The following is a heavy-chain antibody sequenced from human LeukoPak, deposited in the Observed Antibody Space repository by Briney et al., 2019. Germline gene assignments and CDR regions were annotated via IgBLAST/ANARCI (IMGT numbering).Heavy chain of an antibody. CDR3: AKVGRYFDSYYCDY. V-gene: IGHV3-23*01. J-gene: IGHJ4*02. D-gene: IGHD3-9*01. Sequence: QTGGSLRLSCAASGFTFSSYGMSWVRQAPGKGLEWVLAISGSGGSTYYADSVKGRFTISRDNSKNMLYLQMNSLRAEDTAVYYCAKVGRYFDSYYCDYWGQGTLVTVSS. CDR1: GFTFSSYG. CDR2: ISGSGGST.